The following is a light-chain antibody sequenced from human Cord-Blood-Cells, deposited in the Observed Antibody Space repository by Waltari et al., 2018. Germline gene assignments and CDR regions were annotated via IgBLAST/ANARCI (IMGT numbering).Light chain of an antibody. V-gene: IGLV10-54*01. CDR1: SNNVGNQG. CDR2: RNN. J-gene: IGLJ3*02. Sequence: LTQPPSVSKGLRQTATLTCTGNSNNVGNQGAAWLQQHQGHPPKLLSYRNNNRPSGISERLSASRSGNTASLTITGLQPEDEADYYCSAWDSSLSAWVFGGGTKLTVL. CDR3: SAWDSSLSAWV.